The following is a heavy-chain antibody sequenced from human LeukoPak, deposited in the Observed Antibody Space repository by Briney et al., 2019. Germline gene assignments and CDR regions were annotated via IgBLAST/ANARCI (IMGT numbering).Heavy chain of an antibody. D-gene: IGHD3/OR15-3a*01. CDR2: ISGYTGNR. Sequence: ASVKVSCKTSGYTFSDYGVSWVRQAPGQGLEWMGWISGYTGNREYDQKFQGRVTLTTDTSTRTAYLELTGLRSDDTAVYYCAKDPQSGYDFWRGYSGFDDWGQGTLVIVSS. J-gene: IGHJ4*02. CDR1: GYTFSDYG. CDR3: AKDPQSGYDFWRGYSGFDD. V-gene: IGHV1-18*01.